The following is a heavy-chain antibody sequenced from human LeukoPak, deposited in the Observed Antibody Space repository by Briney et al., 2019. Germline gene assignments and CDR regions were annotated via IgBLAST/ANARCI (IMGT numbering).Heavy chain of an antibody. CDR3: ARYYYYGSRNYFHY. D-gene: IGHD3-10*01. CDR2: VSSSSDHI. J-gene: IGHJ4*02. CDR1: GFTFSSYS. V-gene: IGHV3-21*01. Sequence: GSLRLSCAASGFTFSSYSMNWVRQAPGKGLEWVSSVSSSSDHIYYADSVRGRFTVSRDNAKSSLYLQMHSLRAEDTAVYYCARYYYYGSRNYFHYWGQGTLVTVSS.